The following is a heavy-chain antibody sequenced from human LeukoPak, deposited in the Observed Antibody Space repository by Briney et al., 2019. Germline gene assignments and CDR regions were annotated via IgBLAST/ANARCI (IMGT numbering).Heavy chain of an antibody. D-gene: IGHD3-16*01. V-gene: IGHV1-69*13. CDR1: GGTFSSYA. Sequence: RASVKVSCKASGGTFSSYAISWVRQAPGQGLEWMGGIIPIFGTANYAQKFQGRVTITADESTSTAYTELSSLRSEDTAVYYCAREKTEGDSQDAFDIWGQGTMVTVSS. CDR3: AREKTEGDSQDAFDI. J-gene: IGHJ3*02. CDR2: IIPIFGTA.